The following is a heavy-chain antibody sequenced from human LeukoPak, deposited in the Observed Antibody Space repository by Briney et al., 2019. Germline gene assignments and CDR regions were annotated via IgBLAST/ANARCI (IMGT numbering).Heavy chain of an antibody. J-gene: IGHJ6*02. Sequence: PSETLSLTCAVSGGSISGYYWSWIRQPPGKGLEWIGYIYDSGSTNYNPSLKSRVTISVDTSKNQFSLKLNSVTAADTAVYYCARVGGTNFYYHGLDVWGQGTTVTVSS. CDR3: ARVGGTNFYYHGLDV. CDR1: GGSISGYY. D-gene: IGHD3-3*01. CDR2: IYDSGST. V-gene: IGHV4-59*01.